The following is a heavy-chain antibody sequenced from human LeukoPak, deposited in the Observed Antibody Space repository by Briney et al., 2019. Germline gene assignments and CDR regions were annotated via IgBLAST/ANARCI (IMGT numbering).Heavy chain of an antibody. CDR1: GGSISRYF. J-gene: IGHJ4*02. CDR3: ARHSHTPSIAAAGTPFDY. Sequence: SETLSLTCTVSGGSISRYFWSWIRQPAGKGLEWIGRIYTSGSTNYSPSLKSRVTMSVDTSKNRFSLKLTSVTAADTAVYYCARHSHTPSIAAAGTPFDYWGQGTLVTVSS. V-gene: IGHV4-4*07. D-gene: IGHD6-13*01. CDR2: IYTSGST.